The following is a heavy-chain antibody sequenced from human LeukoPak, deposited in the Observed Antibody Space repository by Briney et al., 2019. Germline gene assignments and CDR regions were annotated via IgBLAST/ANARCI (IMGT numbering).Heavy chain of an antibody. D-gene: IGHD3-10*01. J-gene: IGHJ5*02. CDR2: ISPTGSRI. CDR3: ARDGRHYYGSGSYYLDWFDP. CDR1: GFTFTDYY. Sequence: PGGSLRLSCAASGFTFTDYYMSWIRQAPGKGLEWISYISPTGSRIYYTDSVKGRFTISRDNAKKSLYLQMNNLRAEDTAFYHCARDGRHYYGSGSYYLDWFDPWGQGTLVTVSS. V-gene: IGHV3-11*01.